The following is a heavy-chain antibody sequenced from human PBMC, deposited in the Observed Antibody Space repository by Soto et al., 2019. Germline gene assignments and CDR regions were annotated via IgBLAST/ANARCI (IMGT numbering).Heavy chain of an antibody. V-gene: IGHV4-31*03. CDR1: GGSISSGGYY. Sequence: SETLSLTCTVSGGSISSGGYYWSWIRQHPGKGLEWIGYIYYSGSTYYNPSLKSRVTISVDTSKNQFSLKLSSVTAADTAVYYCARTGYYYDSSGFLDYWGQGTLVTVSS. CDR2: IYYSGST. J-gene: IGHJ4*02. D-gene: IGHD3-22*01. CDR3: ARTGYYYDSSGFLDY.